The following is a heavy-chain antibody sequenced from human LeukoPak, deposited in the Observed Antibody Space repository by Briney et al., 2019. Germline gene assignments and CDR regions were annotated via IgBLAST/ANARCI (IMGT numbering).Heavy chain of an antibody. Sequence: PSETLSLTCAVYGGSFSGYYWSWIRQPPGKGLEWIGEISHSGSTNYNPSLKSRVTISVDTSKNQFSLKLSSVTAADTAVYYCARVLRYSYGYVRWFDPWGQGTLVTVSS. CDR1: GGSFSGYY. D-gene: IGHD5-18*01. J-gene: IGHJ5*02. V-gene: IGHV4-34*01. CDR2: ISHSGST. CDR3: ARVLRYSYGYVRWFDP.